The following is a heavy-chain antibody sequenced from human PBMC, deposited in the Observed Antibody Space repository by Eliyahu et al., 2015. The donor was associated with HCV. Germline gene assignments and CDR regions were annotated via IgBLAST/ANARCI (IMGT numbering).Heavy chain of an antibody. J-gene: IGHJ4*02. Sequence: QVQLQQWGAGLLKPSETLSLTCAVYGGSFXGYYWNWIRQPPGKGLEWIGEINHSGSTNYNPSLKSRVTISVDTSKKQFSLKLTSVTAADTTVYYCARGADFLTAYYVPQEFYFDYWGQGTLVTVSS. V-gene: IGHV4-34*01. CDR2: INHSGST. CDR1: GGSFXGYY. CDR3: ARGADFLTAYYVPQEFYFDY. D-gene: IGHD3-9*01.